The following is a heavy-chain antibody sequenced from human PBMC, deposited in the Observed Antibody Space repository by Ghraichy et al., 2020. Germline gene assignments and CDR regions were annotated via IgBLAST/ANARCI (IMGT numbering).Heavy chain of an antibody. CDR1: GFTFSAYS. Sequence: GGSLRLSCAASGFTFSAYSMNWVRQAPGKGLEWVASISSSSSDIYYADSVKGRFTISRDNAKNSLYLQMNSLRAEDTAFYYCARDKAGDQYGMDVWGQGPPVTVSS. V-gene: IGHV3-21*01. J-gene: IGHJ6*02. CDR3: ARDKAGDQYGMDV. CDR2: ISSSSSDI. D-gene: IGHD2-2*01.